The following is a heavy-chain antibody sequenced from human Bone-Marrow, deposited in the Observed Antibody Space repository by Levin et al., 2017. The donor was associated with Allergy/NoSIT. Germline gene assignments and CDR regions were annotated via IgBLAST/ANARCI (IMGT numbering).Heavy chain of an antibody. CDR1: GFTFSSYW. Sequence: GASVKVSCAASGFTFSSYWMSWVRQAPGKGLEWVANIKQDGSEKYYVDSVKGRFTISRDNAKNSLYLQMNSLRAEDTAVYYCARGGSSSGRGWFDPWGQGTLVTVSS. V-gene: IGHV3-7*03. D-gene: IGHD6-6*01. J-gene: IGHJ5*02. CDR3: ARGGSSSGRGWFDP. CDR2: IKQDGSEK.